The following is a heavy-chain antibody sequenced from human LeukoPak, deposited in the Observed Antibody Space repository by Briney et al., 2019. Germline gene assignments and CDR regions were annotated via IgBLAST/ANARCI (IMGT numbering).Heavy chain of an antibody. CDR1: GFTFGDYA. J-gene: IGHJ3*02. V-gene: IGHV3-49*03. Sequence: GGSLRLSCTASGFTFGDYAMSWFRQAPGKGLEWVGFIRSKAYGGTTEYAASVKGRFTISRVDSKSIAYLQMNSLKAEDTAVYYCTRDRAVVVPAAPDAFDIWGQGTMVTVSS. CDR3: TRDRAVVVPAAPDAFDI. CDR2: IRSKAYGGTT. D-gene: IGHD2-2*01.